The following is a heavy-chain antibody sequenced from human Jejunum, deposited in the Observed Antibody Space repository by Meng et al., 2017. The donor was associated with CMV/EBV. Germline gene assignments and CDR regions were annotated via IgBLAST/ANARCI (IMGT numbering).Heavy chain of an antibody. D-gene: IGHD3-16*01. CDR2: IITSGST. CDR3: AKGYGNSFEY. V-gene: IGHV4-4*07. J-gene: IGHJ4*02. CDR1: GGFFTTYY. Sequence: QGQLQEAGPGVVKPSETLSLACTVSGGFFTTYYWSWIRQRAGKGLEWIGRIITSGSTNYNPSLRSRVIMSVDTSKNQFFLKLRSVTAADTAVYFCAKGYGNSFEYWGQGSLVTVSS.